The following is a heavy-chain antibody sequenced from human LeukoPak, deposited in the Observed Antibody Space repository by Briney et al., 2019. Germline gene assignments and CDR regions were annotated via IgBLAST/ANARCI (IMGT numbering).Heavy chain of an antibody. CDR2: ISAYNGNT. J-gene: IGHJ1*01. D-gene: IGHD6-19*01. V-gene: IGHV1-18*01. CDR3: ARDLGIAVAGTWGE. Sequence: ASVKVSCKASGYTFTSYGISWVRQAPGQGLEWMGWISAYNGNTNYAQKLQGRVTMTTDTSTSTAYMELRSLRSDDTAVYFCARDLGIAVAGTWGEWRQDTLVTVSS. CDR1: GYTFTSYG.